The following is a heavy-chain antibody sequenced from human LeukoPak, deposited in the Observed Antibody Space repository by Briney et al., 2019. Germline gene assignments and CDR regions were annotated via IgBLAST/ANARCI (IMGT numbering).Heavy chain of an antibody. Sequence: SETLSLTCTVSGGSITNSSYYWGWIRQPPGKGLEWIGIIYFSGSTYCNPSLKSRVTISVDTSKNQFSLKLSSVTAADTAVYYCARRRFGDSALDYWGQGTMVSVSS. V-gene: IGHV4-39*01. J-gene: IGHJ4*02. CDR2: IYFSGST. CDR3: ARRRFGDSALDY. D-gene: IGHD3-16*01. CDR1: GGSITNSSYY.